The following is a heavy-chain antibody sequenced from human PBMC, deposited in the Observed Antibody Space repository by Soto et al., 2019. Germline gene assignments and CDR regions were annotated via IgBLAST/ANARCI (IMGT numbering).Heavy chain of an antibody. CDR2: VSHDGRNT. V-gene: IGHV3-30*18. D-gene: IGHD6-19*01. J-gene: IGHJ4*02. CDR1: GFTFSDYA. Sequence: VQLVESGGGVVQPGRSLRLSCAASGFTFSDYAMHWVRQAPGKGLEWVVVVSHDGRNTHYADSVKGRFTISRDSSKNTFSLEMTSLRAEDTAVYYCAKGGRQWLVTSDFNYWGQGALVTVSS. CDR3: AKGGRQWLVTSDFNY.